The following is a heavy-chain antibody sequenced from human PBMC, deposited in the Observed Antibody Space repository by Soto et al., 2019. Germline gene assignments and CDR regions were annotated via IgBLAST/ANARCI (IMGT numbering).Heavy chain of an antibody. CDR3: AKDIGSGESTYYYYYGMDV. Sequence: EVQLLESGGGLVQPGGSLRLSCAASGFTFRSYVMNWVRQAPGKGLEWVSVISGSGDSTYYADSVKGRFTISRDNSKNTLYLQMNSLRAEDTAVYYCAKDIGSGESTYYYYYGMDVWGQGTTVTVSS. CDR1: GFTFRSYV. J-gene: IGHJ6*02. CDR2: ISGSGDST. D-gene: IGHD3-10*01. V-gene: IGHV3-23*01.